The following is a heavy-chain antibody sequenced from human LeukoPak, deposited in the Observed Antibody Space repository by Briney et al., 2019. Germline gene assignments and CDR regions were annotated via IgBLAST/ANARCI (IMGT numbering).Heavy chain of an antibody. Sequence: ASVKVSCKASGGTFSSYAISWVRQAPGQGLEWMGRINPNSGGTNYAQKFQGRGTMTRDTSISTTYMDLSSLISDDTAVYYCARDKSGSYSPPAYWGQGTLVTVSS. CDR1: GGTFSSYA. J-gene: IGHJ4*02. V-gene: IGHV1-2*06. CDR3: ARDKSGSYSPPAY. CDR2: INPNSGGT. D-gene: IGHD1-26*01.